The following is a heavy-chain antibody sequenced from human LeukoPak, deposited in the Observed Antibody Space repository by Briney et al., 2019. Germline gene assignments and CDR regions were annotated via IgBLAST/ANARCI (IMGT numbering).Heavy chain of an antibody. J-gene: IGHJ5*02. CDR1: GGSISSYY. V-gene: IGHV4-4*07. CDR3: ARDYDYAWGSYRRHTYNWFDP. Sequence: PSETLSLTCTVSGGSISSYYWSWIRQPAGKGLEWIGRIYTSGSTNYNPSPKSRVTMSVDKSKNQFSLKLSSVTAADTAVYYCARDYDYAWGSYRRHTYNWFDPWGQGTLVTVSS. D-gene: IGHD3-16*02. CDR2: IYTSGST.